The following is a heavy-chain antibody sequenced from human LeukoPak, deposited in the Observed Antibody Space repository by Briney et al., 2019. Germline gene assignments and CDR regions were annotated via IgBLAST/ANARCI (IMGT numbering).Heavy chain of an antibody. CDR1: GFIFNKAW. J-gene: IGHJ4*02. D-gene: IGHD2-21*01. Sequence: GGSLRLSCAASGFIFNKAWMNWVRQAPGKGPEWVGRIKSNNDGGTTDYASPVEGRFITSRDDSKNTIYLQMNRLIIDDTAIYYCTPVMVEDRGFWGQGTPVTVSS. V-gene: IGHV3-15*01. CDR2: IKSNNDGGTT. CDR3: TPVMVEDRGF.